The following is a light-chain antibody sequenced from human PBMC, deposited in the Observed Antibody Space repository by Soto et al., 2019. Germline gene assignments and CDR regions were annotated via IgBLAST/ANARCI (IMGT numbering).Light chain of an antibody. CDR1: QSISSW. CDR2: KAS. J-gene: IGKJ1*01. V-gene: IGKV1-5*03. Sequence: DIQMTQSPSTLSASVGDRVTITCRASQSISSWLAWYQQKPGKAPKLLIYKASSIESGVPSRFSGSGSGTEFTLTISSLQPDDFATYYCQQYNSYPWTFDQGTKVEIK. CDR3: QQYNSYPWT.